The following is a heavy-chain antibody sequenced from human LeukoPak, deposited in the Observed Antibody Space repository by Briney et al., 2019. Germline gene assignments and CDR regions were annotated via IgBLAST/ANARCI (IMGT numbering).Heavy chain of an antibody. Sequence: GGSLRLSCAASGFTFSGSAMHWDRQASGKGLEWVGRIRSKANSYATAYAASVKGRFTISRDDSKNTAYLQMNSLKTEDTAVYYCTSKNGLPFDYWGQGTLVTVSS. CDR2: IRSKANSYAT. CDR3: TSKNGLPFDY. D-gene: IGHD2-8*01. CDR1: GFTFSGSA. J-gene: IGHJ4*02. V-gene: IGHV3-73*01.